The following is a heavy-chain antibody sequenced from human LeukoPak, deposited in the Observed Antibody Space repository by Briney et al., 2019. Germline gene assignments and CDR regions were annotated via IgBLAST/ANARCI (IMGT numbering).Heavy chain of an antibody. V-gene: IGHV3-23*01. Sequence: PGGSLRLSCAASGFTFSSYAMSWVRQAPGKGLEWVSAISGSGGSTYYADSVKGRFTISRDNSKNTLYLQMNSLRAEDTAVYYYAKAGVDYYGSGSYKSYWGQGTLVTVSS. CDR2: ISGSGGST. CDR3: AKAGVDYYGSGSYKSY. D-gene: IGHD3-10*01. J-gene: IGHJ4*02. CDR1: GFTFSSYA.